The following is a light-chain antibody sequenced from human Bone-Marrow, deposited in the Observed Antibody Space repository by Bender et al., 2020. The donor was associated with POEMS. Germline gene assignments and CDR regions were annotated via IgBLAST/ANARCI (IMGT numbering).Light chain of an antibody. Sequence: QSALTQPASVSGSPGQTITISCTGTSSDVGGYYCVSWYQQLPGKAPKLLIYDDNQPPGGLYRIFWSNVCANAAPAIICGQGSEDAAYYCQRLYTRWSCGVFGGGTKVP. CDR2: DD. J-gene: IGLJ3*02. CDR1: SSDVGGYYC. V-gene: IGLV2-14*03. CDR3: RLYTRWSCGV.